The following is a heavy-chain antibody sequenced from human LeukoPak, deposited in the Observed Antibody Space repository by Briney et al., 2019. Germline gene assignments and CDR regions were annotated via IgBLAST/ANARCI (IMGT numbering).Heavy chain of an antibody. CDR2: IKPGGNEK. CDR3: ATFRFLGT. J-gene: IGHJ3*01. Sequence: PGGSLRLSCAASGFTISSYWMAWVRQGPGKGLEWVANIKPGGNEKYCVDSVKGRFTISRDNVKNSLYLQMNSLRAEDTAIYYCATFRFLGTWGQGTMVTVSP. D-gene: IGHD3-3*01. V-gene: IGHV3-7*03. CDR1: GFTISSYW.